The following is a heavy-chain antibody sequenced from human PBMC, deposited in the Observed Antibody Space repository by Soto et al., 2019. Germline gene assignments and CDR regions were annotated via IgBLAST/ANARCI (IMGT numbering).Heavy chain of an antibody. CDR1: GFTFSNYG. D-gene: IGHD3-10*01. CDR3: GYGADHSADY. V-gene: IGHV3-33*01. CDR2: IWYDGSNK. Sequence: QVQLVESGGGVVQPGRSLRLSCAASGFTFSNYGMHWVRQAPGKGLEWVAVIWYDGSNKYYADSVKGRFTISRDNSNNSLDLKMSSLRAEDTAGYYGGYGADHSADYWGQGTLVTVSS. J-gene: IGHJ4*02.